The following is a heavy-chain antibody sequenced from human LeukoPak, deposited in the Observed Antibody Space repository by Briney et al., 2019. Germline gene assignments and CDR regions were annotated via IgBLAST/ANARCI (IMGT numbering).Heavy chain of an antibody. V-gene: IGHV3-74*01. CDR2: ISPTGSTT. D-gene: IGHD2-15*01. CDR1: GFSFSGHW. Sequence: GGSLRLSCTASGFSFSGHWMHWARQLPGKGLVWVSRISPTGSTTSYADSVKGRFTISRDNSKNTLYLQINSLRAEDTAVYYCARENGHCSGGSCYFYFDYWGQGTLVTVSS. J-gene: IGHJ4*02. CDR3: ARENGHCSGGSCYFYFDY.